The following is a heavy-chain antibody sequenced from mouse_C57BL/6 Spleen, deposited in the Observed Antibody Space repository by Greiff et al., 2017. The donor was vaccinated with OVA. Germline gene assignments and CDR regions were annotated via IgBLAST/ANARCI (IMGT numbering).Heavy chain of an antibody. J-gene: IGHJ4*01. Sequence: EVQVVESGGGLVKPGGSLKLSCAASGFTFSSYAMTWVRQTPEKRLEWVASISDGGSYSYYSDNVKGRVTISRDKAKNNLYLQMSHLKSEDTAMYYCAREGERGLYAMDYWGQGTSVTVSA. CDR2: ISDGGSYS. CDR1: GFTFSSYA. CDR3: AREGERGLYAMDY. V-gene: IGHV5-4*01.